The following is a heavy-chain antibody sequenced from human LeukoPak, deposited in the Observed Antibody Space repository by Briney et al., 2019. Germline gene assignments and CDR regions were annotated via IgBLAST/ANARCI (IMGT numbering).Heavy chain of an antibody. Sequence: GGSLRLSCAASGFTVSSNYMSWVRQAPGKGLEWVSVIYSGGSTYYADSVKGRFTISRDNSKNTLYLQMNSLRAEDTAVYYCAKDGSYGHRGFDYWGQGTLVTVSS. V-gene: IGHV3-53*01. CDR1: GFTVSSNY. CDR3: AKDGSYGHRGFDY. J-gene: IGHJ4*02. CDR2: IYSGGST. D-gene: IGHD5-18*01.